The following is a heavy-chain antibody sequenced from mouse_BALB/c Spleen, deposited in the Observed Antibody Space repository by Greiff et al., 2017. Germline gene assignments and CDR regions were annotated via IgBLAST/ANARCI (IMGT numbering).Heavy chain of an antibody. CDR3: ARHVGESYWYFDV. J-gene: IGHJ1*01. CDR1: GFTFSRYG. Sequence: EVKLVESGGDLVKPGGSLKLSCAASGFTFSRYGMSWVRQTPDKRLEWVATISSGGSYTYYPDSVKGRFTISRDNAKNTLYLQMSSLKSEDTAMYYCARHVGESYWYFDVWGAGTTVTVSS. V-gene: IGHV5-6*01. D-gene: IGHD3-1*01. CDR2: ISSGGSYT.